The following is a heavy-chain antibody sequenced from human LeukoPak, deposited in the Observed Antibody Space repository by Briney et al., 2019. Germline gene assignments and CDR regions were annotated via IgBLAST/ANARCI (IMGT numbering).Heavy chain of an antibody. Sequence: PGGSLRLSCAASGFAFSFYAMSWLRQPPAKGLEWVSTINANSGTTSYAASVRGRFTISRDNSKNTLYLQVNTLRADDTATYYCAKPVSGGLAVTADWFHPWGQGTLVVVSS. CDR1: GFAFSFYA. J-gene: IGHJ5*01. CDR3: AKPVSGGLAVTADWFHP. V-gene: IGHV3-23*01. D-gene: IGHD6-19*01. CDR2: INANSGTT.